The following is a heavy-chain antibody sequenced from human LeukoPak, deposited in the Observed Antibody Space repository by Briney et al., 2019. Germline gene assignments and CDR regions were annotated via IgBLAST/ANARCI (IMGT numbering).Heavy chain of an antibody. D-gene: IGHD3-16*02. CDR3: ARDRYDYVWGSYRYSPEQYDY. CDR2: ISAYNGNT. J-gene: IGHJ4*02. Sequence: SVKVSCKASGYTFTSYGISWVRQAPGQGLEWMGWISAYNGNTNYAQKLQGRVTMTTDTSTSTAYKELRSLRSDDTAVYYCARDRYDYVWGSYRYSPEQYDYWGQGTLVTVSS. CDR1: GYTFTSYG. V-gene: IGHV1-18*01.